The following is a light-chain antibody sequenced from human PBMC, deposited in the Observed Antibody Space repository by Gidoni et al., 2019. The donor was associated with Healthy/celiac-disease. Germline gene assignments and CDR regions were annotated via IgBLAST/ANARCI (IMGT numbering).Light chain of an antibody. CDR3: SSYTSSSTNWV. CDR1: SSDVGGYNY. CDR2: DVS. V-gene: IGLV2-14*03. J-gene: IGLJ3*02. Sequence: QSALTQPASVYGSPGQSITISCPGTSSDVGGYNYVSWYHKHPGKAPKLMIYDVSTRPSGVSNRFSGSKSGNTASLTISVLQAEDEADYYCSSYTSSSTNWVFGGGTKLTVL.